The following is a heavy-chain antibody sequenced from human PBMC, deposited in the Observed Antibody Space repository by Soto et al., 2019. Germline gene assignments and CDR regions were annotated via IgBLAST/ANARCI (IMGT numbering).Heavy chain of an antibody. J-gene: IGHJ4*02. CDR3: AKDRRYYDSSGPNDY. CDR1: GFTSSGYG. CDR2: ISYDGSNT. V-gene: IGHV3-30*18. D-gene: IGHD3-22*01. Sequence: QVQLVESGGGVVQPGRPLRLSCAASGFTSSGYGMHWVRQAPGKGLEWVAVISYDGSNTYYADSVKGRFTISRDNSKNTLYLQMSRLRAEDTAVYYCAKDRRYYDSSGPNDYWGQGTLVTVSS.